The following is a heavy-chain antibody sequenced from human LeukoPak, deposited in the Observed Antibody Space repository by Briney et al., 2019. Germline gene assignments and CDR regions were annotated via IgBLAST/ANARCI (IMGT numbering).Heavy chain of an antibody. D-gene: IGHD1-26*01. CDR2: IRYDGSNK. V-gene: IGHV3-30*02. CDR3: AKGPSIVGATLDY. CDR1: GFTFSSYG. J-gene: IGHJ4*02. Sequence: PGGSLRLSCAASGFTFSSYGMHWVRQAPGKGLEWVALIRYDGSNKYYADSVKGRFTISRDNSKNTLYLQMNSLRAEDTAVYYCAKGPSIVGATLDYWGQGTLVTVSS.